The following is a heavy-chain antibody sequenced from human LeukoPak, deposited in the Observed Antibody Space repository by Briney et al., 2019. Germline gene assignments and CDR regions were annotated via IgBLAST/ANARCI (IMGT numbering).Heavy chain of an antibody. CDR3: ARDSYGSGTAHTFDI. D-gene: IGHD3-10*01. Sequence: SETLSLTCTVSGGSIGIYYWNWIRQPAGKGLEWIGRIYSSGSTNYNPSLKSRVTMSVDTSKNQFSLKLSSVTAADTAVYYCARDSYGSGTAHTFDIWGQGTLVTVSS. CDR1: GGSIGIYY. CDR2: IYSSGST. V-gene: IGHV4-4*07. J-gene: IGHJ3*02.